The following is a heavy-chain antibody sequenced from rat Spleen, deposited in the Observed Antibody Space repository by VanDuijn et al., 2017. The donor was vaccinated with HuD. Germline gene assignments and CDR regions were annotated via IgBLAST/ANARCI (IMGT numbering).Heavy chain of an antibody. J-gene: IGHJ2*01. V-gene: IGHV2-43*01. Sequence: QVQLKESGPGLVQPSQTLSLACTVSGFSLTSYHVHWVRQPSGKGLEWMGVIWTGGNTEYNSPLKSRLSISRDTSKSQVFLKMNSLQSEDTAMYFCAIRGRTYWGQGVMVTVSS. CDR1: GFSLTSYH. CDR3: AIRGRTY. CDR2: IWTGGNT.